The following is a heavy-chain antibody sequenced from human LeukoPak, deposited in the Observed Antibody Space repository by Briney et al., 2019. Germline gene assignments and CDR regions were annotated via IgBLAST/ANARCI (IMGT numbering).Heavy chain of an antibody. Sequence: PGGSLRLSCAASGFTFSSYSMNWVRQAPGKGLEWVSSISSSSSYIYYADSVKGRFTISRDNAKNSLYLQMNSLRAEDTAVYYCARDRYYDSSGYYSVGGFDYWGQGTLVTVSS. D-gene: IGHD3-22*01. CDR2: ISSSSSYI. CDR1: GFTFSSYS. CDR3: ARDRYYDSSGYYSVGGFDY. J-gene: IGHJ4*02. V-gene: IGHV3-21*01.